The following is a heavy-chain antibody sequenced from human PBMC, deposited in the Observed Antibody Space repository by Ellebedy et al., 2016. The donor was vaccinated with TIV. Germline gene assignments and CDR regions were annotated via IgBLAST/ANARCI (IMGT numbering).Heavy chain of an antibody. CDR2: TSGDGVNR. CDR3: AKDVRYTTGWGGALDI. V-gene: IGHV3-23*01. CDR1: GFTFRDYA. D-gene: IGHD6-19*01. J-gene: IGHJ3*02. Sequence: PGGSLRLSCAASGFTFRDYAMSWVRQPLGKGLEWVSSTSGDGVNRYYRDSVKGRFTISRDNSQNTLYLQMNSLRGEDTAVYFCAKDVRYTTGWGGALDIWGQGAMVTVSS.